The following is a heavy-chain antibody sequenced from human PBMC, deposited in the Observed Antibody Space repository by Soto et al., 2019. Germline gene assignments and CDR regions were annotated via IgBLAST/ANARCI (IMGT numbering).Heavy chain of an antibody. J-gene: IGHJ5*02. CDR3: ARGVAGPLHWFDP. CDR1: GYTFTSYA. V-gene: IGHV1-3*01. D-gene: IGHD6-19*01. Sequence: QVQLVQSGAEVKKPGASVKVSCKASGYTFTSYAMHWVRQAPGQRLEWMGWINAGNGNTKYSQKSQGRAPXPXDXXASTAYMELSSQRSEDTAVYYCARGVAGPLHWFDPWGQGTLVTVSS. CDR2: INAGNGNT.